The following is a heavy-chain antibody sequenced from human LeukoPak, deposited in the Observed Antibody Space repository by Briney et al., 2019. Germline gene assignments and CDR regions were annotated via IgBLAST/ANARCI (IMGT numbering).Heavy chain of an antibody. CDR1: GFTVSDND. Sequence: PGGSLRLSCAASGFTVSDNDIKWVRQAPGKGLEWVSLIYADGSTHYTDSVKGRFSISRDNSRNTVSLQMNSLRGEDTAVYYCARRSVPGSPGYWGQGTLVTVSS. CDR2: IYADGST. CDR3: ARRSVPGSPGY. J-gene: IGHJ4*02. V-gene: IGHV3-66*04. D-gene: IGHD2-2*01.